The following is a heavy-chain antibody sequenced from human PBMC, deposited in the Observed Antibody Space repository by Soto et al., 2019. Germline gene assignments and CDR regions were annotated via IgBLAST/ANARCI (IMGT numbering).Heavy chain of an antibody. D-gene: IGHD3-9*01. J-gene: IGHJ4*02. CDR1: GCSVTSGGYY. CDR2: IYYSGGT. Sequence: SETLSLTCTVSGCSVTSGGYYWSWIRQHPGKGLEWIGYIYYSGGTYYNPSLNSRVTISVDTSKNQFSLKLTSVTAADTAVYYCARSILTGFYAYFDYWGQGTLVTVSS. V-gene: IGHV4-31*03. CDR3: ARSILTGFYAYFDY.